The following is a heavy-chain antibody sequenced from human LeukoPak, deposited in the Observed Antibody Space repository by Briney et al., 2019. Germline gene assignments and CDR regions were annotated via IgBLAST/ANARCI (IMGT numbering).Heavy chain of an antibody. Sequence: SETLSLTCTASGGSISSYYWSWIRQPPGKGLEWIGYIYYSGSTNYNPSLKSRVTISVDTSKNQFSLKLISVTAADTAVYYCASVGWTTMGFDYWGQGTLVTVSS. CDR1: GGSISSYY. D-gene: IGHD4-23*01. J-gene: IGHJ4*02. CDR2: IYYSGST. CDR3: ASVGWTTMGFDY. V-gene: IGHV4-59*01.